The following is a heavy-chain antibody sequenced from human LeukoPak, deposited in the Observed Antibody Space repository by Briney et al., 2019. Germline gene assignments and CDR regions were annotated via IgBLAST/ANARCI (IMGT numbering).Heavy chain of an antibody. CDR1: GYTFTSYD. Sequence: ASVKVSCKASGYTFTSYDINWVRQATGQGLEWMGWMNPNSGNTGYAQKFQGRVTMTRNTSISTAYMELSSLRSEDAAVYYCAREVYSGYGCFDYWGQGTLVTVSS. CDR3: AREVYSGYGCFDY. CDR2: MNPNSGNT. J-gene: IGHJ4*02. V-gene: IGHV1-8*01. D-gene: IGHD5-12*01.